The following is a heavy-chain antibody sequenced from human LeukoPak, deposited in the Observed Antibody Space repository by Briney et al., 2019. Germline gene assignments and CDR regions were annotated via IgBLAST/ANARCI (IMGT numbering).Heavy chain of an antibody. V-gene: IGHV4-59*01. CDR3: ARARYSSSWACDY. J-gene: IGHJ4*02. CDR2: IYYSGST. CDR1: GGSISSYY. Sequence: SETLSLTCTVSGGSISSYYWSWIRQSPGKGLEWIGDIYYSGSTNYNPSLKSRVTISVDTSKNQFSLKVRFMTAADTAVYYCARARYSSSWACDYWGQGTLVTVSS. D-gene: IGHD6-13*01.